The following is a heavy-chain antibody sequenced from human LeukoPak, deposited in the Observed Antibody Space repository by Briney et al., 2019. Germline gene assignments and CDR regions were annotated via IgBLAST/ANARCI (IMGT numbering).Heavy chain of an antibody. CDR2: ISDSGANT. J-gene: IGHJ4*02. D-gene: IGHD3-16*01. CDR1: GFTFSTYA. CDR3: AKPAGGAIDY. Sequence: GGSLRLSCAASGFTFSTYAMSWVRQAPGKGLEWVSTISDSGANTYYADSVRGRFTISRDNSKNTLYLQMNSLRAEDTAVYYCAKPAGGAIDYWGQGTLVTVSS. V-gene: IGHV3-23*01.